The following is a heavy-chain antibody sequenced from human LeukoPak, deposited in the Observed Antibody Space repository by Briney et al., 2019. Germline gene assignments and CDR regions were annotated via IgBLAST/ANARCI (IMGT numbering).Heavy chain of an antibody. Sequence: GGSLRLSCAASGFTFSRYSMNWVRQAPGKGLEWVSSISHSSTYIYYADSVQGRFTISRDNAKNSLYLQMNSLSAEDTAVYYCVKKWFGELYYYFDYWGQGTLVTVSS. CDR1: GFTFSRYS. CDR2: ISHSSTYI. V-gene: IGHV3-21*01. CDR3: VKKWFGELYYYFDY. J-gene: IGHJ4*02. D-gene: IGHD3-10*01.